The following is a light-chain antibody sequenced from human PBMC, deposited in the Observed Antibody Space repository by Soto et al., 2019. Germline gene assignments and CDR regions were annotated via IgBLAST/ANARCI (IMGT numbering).Light chain of an antibody. CDR1: SSDIGAGYD. Sequence: QSVLTQPPSVSAAPGQRVTISCTGSSSDIGAGYDVHWYQQLPGTAPTLLIYGNNNRHSGVPDRFSGSKSGASASLAITGLQADDEADYYCQSYDSSLSGSVFGGGTKLTVL. CDR3: QSYDSSLSGSV. V-gene: IGLV1-40*01. J-gene: IGLJ2*01. CDR2: GNN.